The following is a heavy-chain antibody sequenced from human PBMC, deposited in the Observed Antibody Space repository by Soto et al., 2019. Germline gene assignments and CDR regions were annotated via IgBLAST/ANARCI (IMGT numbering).Heavy chain of an antibody. J-gene: IGHJ4*02. V-gene: IGHV3-23*01. Sequence: EVQLLESGGGSVQPGGSLRLSCSASGITFSNYSMSWVRQAPGKGLEWVASISGSGRSTNYAAAVKGRFTISRDNSKKTVAVQMRSLRAEDTAVYQCASNCGNMCSGGSCYFKAHDVWGQGSRVTVS. CDR3: ASNCGNMCSGGSCYFKAHDV. D-gene: IGHD2-15*01. CDR2: ISGSGRST. CDR1: GITFSNYS.